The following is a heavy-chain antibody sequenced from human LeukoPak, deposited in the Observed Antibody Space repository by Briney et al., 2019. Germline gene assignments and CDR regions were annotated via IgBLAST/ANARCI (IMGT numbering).Heavy chain of an antibody. Sequence: GGSLRLSCAASGFTFSNYGMHWVRQAPGKGLEWVAIIIHDGSQKSYADSVEGRFTISRDNSKNTLYLQMNSLRAEDTAVYYCAKDMKWSYYGLHRWGQGTLVYVSS. CDR3: AKDMKWSYYGLHR. J-gene: IGHJ5*02. CDR2: IIHDGSQK. D-gene: IGHD1-26*01. CDR1: GFTFSNYG. V-gene: IGHV3-30*18.